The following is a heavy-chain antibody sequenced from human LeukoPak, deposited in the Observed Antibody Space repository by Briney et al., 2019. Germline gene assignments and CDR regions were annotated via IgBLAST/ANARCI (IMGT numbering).Heavy chain of an antibody. CDR2: INPSGGRT. CDR3: ARAHLSGYFDY. D-gene: IGHD3-10*01. V-gene: IGHV1-46*01. Sequence: ASVKVSCKASGYTFTSYYMHWVRQAPGQGLEWMGIINPSGGRTTYAQKFQGRVTMTRDMSTSTVYMDLISLRSEDTAVYYCARAHLSGYFDYWGQGTLLTVSS. J-gene: IGHJ4*02. CDR1: GYTFTSYY.